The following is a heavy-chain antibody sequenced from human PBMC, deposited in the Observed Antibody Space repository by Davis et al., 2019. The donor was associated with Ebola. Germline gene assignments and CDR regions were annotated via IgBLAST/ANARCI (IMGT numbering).Heavy chain of an antibody. Sequence: GESLKTPCASPGFTFSSFWMHWVRPAPGKGLVWVSRINSDGSSTSYADSVKGRFTISRDNAKNTLYLQMNSLRAEDTAVYYCARERWVGGSYYDYWGQGTLVTVSS. V-gene: IGHV3-74*01. J-gene: IGHJ4*02. D-gene: IGHD1-26*01. CDR3: ARERWVGGSYYDY. CDR2: INSDGSST. CDR1: GFTFSSFW.